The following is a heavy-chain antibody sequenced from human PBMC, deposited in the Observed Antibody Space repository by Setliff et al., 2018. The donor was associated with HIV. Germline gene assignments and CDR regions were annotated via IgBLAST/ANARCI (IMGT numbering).Heavy chain of an antibody. Sequence: PGGSLRLSCAASGFTLSSTYMAWVRQAPGKGLEWVSTIYGSGDTYHADSVKGRFTLSRDTSKNTMYLQMTILRHEDTAVYFCARVRLYNTALDSWGPGTLVTVSS. J-gene: IGHJ1*01. V-gene: IGHV3-66*02. CDR3: ARVRLYNTALDS. CDR1: GFTLSSTY. CDR2: IYGSGDT. D-gene: IGHD1-20*01.